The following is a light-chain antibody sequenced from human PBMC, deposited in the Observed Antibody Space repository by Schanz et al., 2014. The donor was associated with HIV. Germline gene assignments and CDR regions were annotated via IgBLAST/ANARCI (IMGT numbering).Light chain of an antibody. Sequence: QFALTQPASVSGSPGQSITISCTGTSSDVGSYDLVSWYQQHPGRAPKLLISEVSKRPSGVSSRFSGSKSGNTASLTISGLQPEDEADYYCNSYSHSNTYVFGSGTKLTVL. CDR1: SSDVGSYDL. CDR3: NSYSHSNTYV. V-gene: IGLV2-14*02. J-gene: IGLJ1*01. CDR2: EVS.